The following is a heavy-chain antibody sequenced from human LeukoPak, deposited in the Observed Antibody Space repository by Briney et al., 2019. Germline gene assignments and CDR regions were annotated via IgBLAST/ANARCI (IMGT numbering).Heavy chain of an antibody. Sequence: ASVKVSCKASGYTFTSYYMHWVRQAPGQGLDWMGIINPSGGSTTYAQKFQGRVTMTRDMSTSTVYMELSSLRYDDTAVYYCARGPPLTFDHTPEGYYHYYMDVWGEGTTVTISS. V-gene: IGHV1-46*01. CDR1: GYTFTSYY. CDR2: INPSGGST. D-gene: IGHD1-14*01. CDR3: ARGPPLTFDHTPEGYYHYYMDV. J-gene: IGHJ6*03.